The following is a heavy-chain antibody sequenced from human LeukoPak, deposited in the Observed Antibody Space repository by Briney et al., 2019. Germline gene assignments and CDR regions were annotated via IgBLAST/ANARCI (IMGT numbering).Heavy chain of an antibody. CDR1: GFTFSSYG. CDR2: ISGSGGST. Sequence: PGGTLRLSCAASGFTFSSYGMSWVRQAPGKGLEWVSAISGSGGSTYYADSVKGRFTISRDNAKNSLYLQMNSLRAEDTAVYYCARLRGGYCSGGSCYSPDYWGQGTLVTVSS. D-gene: IGHD2-15*01. V-gene: IGHV3-23*01. J-gene: IGHJ4*02. CDR3: ARLRGGYCSGGSCYSPDY.